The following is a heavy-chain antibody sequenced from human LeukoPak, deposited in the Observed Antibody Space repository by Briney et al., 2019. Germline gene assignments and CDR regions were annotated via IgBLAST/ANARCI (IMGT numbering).Heavy chain of an antibody. J-gene: IGHJ4*02. CDR1: GFTFSSYS. CDR2: ISQSSDRI. CDR3: ARDLLNDEGSSYFFDQ. D-gene: IGHD2-2*01. Sequence: GGSLRLSCAASGFTFSSYSMNWVPQAPGKGLEWVSYISQSSDRIYHADSVKGRFTISRDNAKNSLYLQMDSLRVEDTAVYYCARDLLNDEGSSYFFDQWGQGALVTVSS. V-gene: IGHV3-48*04.